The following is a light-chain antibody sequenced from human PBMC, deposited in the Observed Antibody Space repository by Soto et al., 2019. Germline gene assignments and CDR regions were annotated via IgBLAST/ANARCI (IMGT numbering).Light chain of an antibody. Sequence: DIQVTQSQSYLSASVGDKVTITCQASQDIKYDLGWYQQKPGTAPKRLIYSASSLQSGVPSRFSGSGSETEFTLTISSLQPEDFATDYCLQYRSFPWTFGQGTTVEIK. CDR2: SAS. CDR1: QDIKYD. CDR3: LQYRSFPWT. J-gene: IGKJ1*01. V-gene: IGKV1-17*01.